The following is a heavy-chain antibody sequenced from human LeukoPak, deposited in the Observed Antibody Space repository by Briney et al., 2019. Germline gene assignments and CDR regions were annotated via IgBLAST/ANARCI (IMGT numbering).Heavy chain of an antibody. V-gene: IGHV4-39*07. Sequence: PSETLSLTCTVSGGSISSHYWGWIRQPPGKGLEWIGSIYYNGSTYYNPSLKSRVTISVDTSKNQFSLKPSSVTAADTAVYYCARASPQVYLYYYFYMHVWGKGTTVTVSS. J-gene: IGHJ6*03. CDR3: ARASPQVYLYYYFYMHV. CDR1: GGSISSHY. D-gene: IGHD1-14*01. CDR2: IYYNGST.